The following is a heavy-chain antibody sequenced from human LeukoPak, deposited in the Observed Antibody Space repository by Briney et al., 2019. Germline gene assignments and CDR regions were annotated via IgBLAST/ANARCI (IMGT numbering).Heavy chain of an antibody. Sequence: ASVKVSCKASGYTFTGYYMHWVRQAPGQGLEWMGWINPNSGGTNYAQKFQGRVTMTRDTSITTAYMELSGLRSDETAVYYCAKSRGYSGSYYAFDIWGPGTMITVSS. J-gene: IGHJ3*02. CDR3: AKSRGYSGSYYAFDI. CDR2: INPNSGGT. D-gene: IGHD5-12*01. CDR1: GYTFTGYY. V-gene: IGHV1-2*02.